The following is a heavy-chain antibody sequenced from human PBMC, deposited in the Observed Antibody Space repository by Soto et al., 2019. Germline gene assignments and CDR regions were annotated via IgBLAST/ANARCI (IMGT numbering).Heavy chain of an antibody. J-gene: IGHJ4*02. CDR1: GGSFSGYY. V-gene: IGHV4-34*01. Sequence: QVQLQQWGAGLLKPSETLSLTCAVYGGSFSGYYWSWIRQPPGKGLEWIGEINHSGSTNYNPSLKSRVTISVDTSKNQFSLKLCSVTAADTAVYYCARGCGRIFDYWGQGTLVTVSS. CDR3: ARGCGRIFDY. CDR2: INHSGST.